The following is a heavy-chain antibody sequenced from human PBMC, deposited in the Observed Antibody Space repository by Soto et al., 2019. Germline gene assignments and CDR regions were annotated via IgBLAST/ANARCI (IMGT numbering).Heavy chain of an antibody. CDR3: ARPDCSGSGCHLIQY. CDR1: AFTFKNHW. Sequence: PGGSLRLSCAASAFTFKNHWMHWVRQVPGKGPVWVSRINGDGSFTRYADSVKGRFTISRDNAKNSLYLQMNNLRAEDTAVYYCARPDCSGSGCHLIQYWGQGTLVTVSS. V-gene: IGHV3-74*01. J-gene: IGHJ1*01. CDR2: INGDGSFT. D-gene: IGHD2-2*01.